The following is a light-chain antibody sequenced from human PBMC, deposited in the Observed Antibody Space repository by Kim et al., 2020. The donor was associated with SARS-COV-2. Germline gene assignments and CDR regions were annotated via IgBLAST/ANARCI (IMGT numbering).Light chain of an antibody. CDR1: QTVSSRS. V-gene: IGKV3-20*01. J-gene: IGKJ1*01. CDR3: QQYGRLPWT. Sequence: SPGERAPLSCRASQTVSSRSVNWYQQKPGQAPRLLIYDAYRRATGVPDRFRGSGSGTDFTLTISRLEPEDFAVYHCQQYGRLPWTFGQGTKVDIK. CDR2: DAY.